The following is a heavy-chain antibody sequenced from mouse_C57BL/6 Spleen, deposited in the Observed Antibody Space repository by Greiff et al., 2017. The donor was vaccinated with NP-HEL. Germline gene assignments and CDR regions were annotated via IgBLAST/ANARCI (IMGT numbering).Heavy chain of an antibody. CDR3: AREMVRYSNFLYAMDY. CDR1: GFTFSDYG. J-gene: IGHJ4*01. Sequence: EVKLMESGGGLVKPGGSLKLSCAASGFTFSDYGMHWVRQAPEKGLEWVAYISSGSSTIYYADTVKGRFTISRDNAKNTLFLQMTSLRSEDTAMYYCAREMVRYSNFLYAMDYWGQGTSVTVSS. V-gene: IGHV5-17*01. CDR2: ISSGSSTI. D-gene: IGHD2-5*01.